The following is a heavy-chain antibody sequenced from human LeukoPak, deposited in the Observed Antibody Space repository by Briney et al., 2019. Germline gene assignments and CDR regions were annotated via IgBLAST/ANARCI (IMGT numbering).Heavy chain of an antibody. J-gene: IGHJ6*02. V-gene: IGHV3-30*14. CDR2: ISSDGSIT. CDR3: AREDIVVVPAARTPSYGMDV. Sequence: GRSLRLSCAASGFTFSTYSMHWVRQAPGKGLEWVAVISSDGSITSYGDSVKGRFTISRHNSKNTLYLQMNSLRAEDTAVYYCAREDIVVVPAARTPSYGMDVWGQGTTVTVSS. CDR1: GFTFSTYS. D-gene: IGHD2-2*01.